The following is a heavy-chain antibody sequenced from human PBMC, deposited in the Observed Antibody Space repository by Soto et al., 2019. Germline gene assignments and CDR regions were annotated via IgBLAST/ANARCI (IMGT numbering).Heavy chain of an antibody. D-gene: IGHD3-10*01. CDR1: GGSVSSGSYY. J-gene: IGHJ6*02. V-gene: IGHV4-61*01. Sequence: PSETLSLTCTVSGGSVSSGSYYWSWIRQPPGKGLEWIGYIYYSGSTNYNSSFKSRVTISVDTSKNQFSLKLSSVTAADTAVYYCARGYGSGSYYFGMDVWGQGTTVTVSS. CDR3: ARGYGSGSYYFGMDV. CDR2: IYYSGST.